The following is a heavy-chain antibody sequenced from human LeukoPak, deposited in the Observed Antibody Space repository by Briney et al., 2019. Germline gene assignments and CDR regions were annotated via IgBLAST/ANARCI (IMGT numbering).Heavy chain of an antibody. J-gene: IGHJ6*03. CDR1: GGTFSSYA. Sequence: GASVKVSCKASGGTFSSYAISWVRQAPGQGLEWMGGIIPIFGTANYAQKFQGRVTITADESTSTAYMELSSLRSEDTAVYYCARGLKFVAAAGYYYMDVWGKGTTVTVSS. CDR3: ARGLKFVAAAGYYYMDV. CDR2: IIPIFGTA. D-gene: IGHD6-13*01. V-gene: IGHV1-69*13.